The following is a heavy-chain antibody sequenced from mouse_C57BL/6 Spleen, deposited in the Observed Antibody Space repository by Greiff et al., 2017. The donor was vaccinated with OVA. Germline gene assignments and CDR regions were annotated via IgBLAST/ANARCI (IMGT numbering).Heavy chain of an antibody. Sequence: DVKLQESGPGLVKPSQSLSLTCSVTGYSITSGYYWNWIRQFPGNKLEWMGYISYDGSNNYNPSLKNRISITRDTSKNQFFLKLNSVTTEDTATYYCARESLYYDYDGGFDYWGQGTTLTVSS. CDR3: ARESLYYDYDGGFDY. J-gene: IGHJ2*01. V-gene: IGHV3-6*01. D-gene: IGHD2-4*01. CDR2: ISYDGSN. CDR1: GYSITSGYY.